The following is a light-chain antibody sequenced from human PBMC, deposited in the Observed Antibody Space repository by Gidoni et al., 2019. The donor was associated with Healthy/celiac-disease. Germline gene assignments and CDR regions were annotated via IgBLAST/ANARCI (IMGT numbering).Light chain of an antibody. J-gene: IGKJ1*01. Sequence: DIQMTQSPSTLSASVGDRVTITCRASQSISSWLAWYQQNPGKAPKLLIYKASSLESGVPSMFSGSGSGTEFTLTISSLQPDDFATYYCQQYNSYSPTWTFGQGTKVEIK. CDR2: KAS. V-gene: IGKV1-5*03. CDR3: QQYNSYSPTWT. CDR1: QSISSW.